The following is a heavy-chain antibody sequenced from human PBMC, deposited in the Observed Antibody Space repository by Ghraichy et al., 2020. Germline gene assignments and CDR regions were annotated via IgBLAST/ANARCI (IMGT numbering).Heavy chain of an antibody. CDR3: ASRAYYDTSGYYEYYFDY. J-gene: IGHJ4*02. CDR1: GFTFSNYA. Sequence: GGSLRLSCAASGFTFSNYAMSWVRQAPGKGLEWVSGISGSGGSTYYADSMKGRFTISRDNSKNTLYLQMNSLRAEDTAVYYCASRAYYDTSGYYEYYFDYWGQGTLVTVSS. V-gene: IGHV3-23*01. D-gene: IGHD3-22*01. CDR2: ISGSGGST.